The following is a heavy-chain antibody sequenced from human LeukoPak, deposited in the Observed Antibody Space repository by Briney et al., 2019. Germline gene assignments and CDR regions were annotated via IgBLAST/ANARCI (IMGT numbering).Heavy chain of an antibody. V-gene: IGHV1-18*01. Sequence: ASVKVSCKASGYTFTSYGISWVRQAPGQGLEWMGWISAYNGNTNYAQKLQGRVTMTTDTSTSTAYMELRSLRSDDTAVYYCARAHLPVPAAMVRGSLGRYYYMDVWGKGTTVTVSS. CDR1: GYTFTSYG. CDR3: ARAHLPVPAAMVRGSLGRYYYMDV. D-gene: IGHD2-2*01. CDR2: ISAYNGNT. J-gene: IGHJ6*03.